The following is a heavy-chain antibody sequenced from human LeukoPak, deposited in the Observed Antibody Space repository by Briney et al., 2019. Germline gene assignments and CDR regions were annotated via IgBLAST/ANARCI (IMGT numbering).Heavy chain of an antibody. CDR2: INHSGST. CDR1: GGSFSGYY. D-gene: IGHD3-16*02. V-gene: IGHV4-34*01. J-gene: IGHJ4*02. Sequence: PSETLSLTCAVYGGSFSGYYWSWIRQPPGKGLEWIGEINHSGSTNYNPSLKSRVTISVDTSKNQFSLKLSPVTAADTAVYYCARGGRPNYVWGSYRYSYYFDYWGQGTLVTVSS. CDR3: ARGGRPNYVWGSYRYSYYFDY.